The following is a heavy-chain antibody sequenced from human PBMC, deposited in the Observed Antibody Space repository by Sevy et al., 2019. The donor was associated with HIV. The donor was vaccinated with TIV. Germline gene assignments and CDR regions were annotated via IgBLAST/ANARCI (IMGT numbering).Heavy chain of an antibody. V-gene: IGHV3-21*01. CDR3: ARDQREGDSSGGSCYSDAFDI. CDR2: ISSSSNYI. CDR1: GFTFSSYS. D-gene: IGHD2-15*01. Sequence: GGSLRLSCAASGFTFSSYSMNWVRQAPGKGLEWVSSISSSSNYIYYADSVKRRFTISRDNAKNSLYLQMNSLRAEDTAVYYCARDQREGDSSGGSCYSDAFDIWGQGTMVTVSS. J-gene: IGHJ3*02.